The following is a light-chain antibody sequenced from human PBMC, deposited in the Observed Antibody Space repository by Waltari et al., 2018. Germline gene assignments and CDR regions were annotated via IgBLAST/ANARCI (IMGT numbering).Light chain of an antibody. V-gene: IGLV2-8*01. Sequence: QSALTQPPSASGSPGQSVTISCTGTSRDVGGYTFVSWYQQHPGKAPKLMIYEVSERPSGVPDRFSGSKSGNTASLTVSGLQTEDESDYYCSSYAGSMTLVFGGGTKLTVL. CDR2: EVS. CDR3: SSYAGSMTLV. J-gene: IGLJ2*01. CDR1: SRDVGGYTF.